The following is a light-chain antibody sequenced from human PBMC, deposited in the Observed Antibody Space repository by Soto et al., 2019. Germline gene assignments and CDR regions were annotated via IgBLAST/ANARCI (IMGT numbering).Light chain of an antibody. V-gene: IGKV2-24*01. CDR3: MQATHLPHT. CDR1: QSLVYSDGNTY. CDR2: KIS. Sequence: DVVMTQSPLSSPVTLGQPASISCRSSQSLVYSDGNTYLTWLQQRPGQPPRVLIYKISNRFSGGPDRFSGSGAGTDFTLTISRVEAEDVGIYYCMQATHLPHTFGQGTKVEIK. J-gene: IGKJ1*01.